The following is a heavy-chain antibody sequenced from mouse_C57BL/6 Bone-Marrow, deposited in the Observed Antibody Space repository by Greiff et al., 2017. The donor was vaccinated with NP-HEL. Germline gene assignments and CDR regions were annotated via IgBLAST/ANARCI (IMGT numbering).Heavy chain of an antibody. Sequence: EVQRVESGGDLVKPGGSLKLSCAASGFTFSSYGMSWVRQTPDKRLEWVATISSGGSYTYYPDSVKGRSTISRDNAKNTLYLQMSSLKSEDTAMYYCARHGYYGSSDRYFDYWGQGTTLTVSS. CDR2: ISSGGSYT. D-gene: IGHD1-1*01. CDR1: GFTFSSYG. V-gene: IGHV5-6*01. J-gene: IGHJ2*01. CDR3: ARHGYYGSSDRYFDY.